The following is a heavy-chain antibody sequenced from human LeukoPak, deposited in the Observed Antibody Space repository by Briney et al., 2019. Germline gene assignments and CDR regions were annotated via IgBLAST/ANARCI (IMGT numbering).Heavy chain of an antibody. CDR3: AKDYYGSSYYFDY. CDR1: RSTFSSYG. Sequence: GGSLRLSCAASRSTFSSYGMYWVRQAPGKGLEWVTFIRNDGSNKYYADSVKGRFTISRDNSKNTLYLQMNSLRAEDTAVYYCAKDYYGSSYYFDYWGQGALVTVSS. CDR2: IRNDGSNK. J-gene: IGHJ4*02. V-gene: IGHV3-30*02. D-gene: IGHD3-10*01.